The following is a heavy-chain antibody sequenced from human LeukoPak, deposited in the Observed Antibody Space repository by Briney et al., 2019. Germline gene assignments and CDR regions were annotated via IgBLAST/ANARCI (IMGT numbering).Heavy chain of an antibody. CDR2: INTNTGNP. Sequence: GASVKVSCKASGYTFTSYAMNWVRRAPGQGLEWMGWINTNTGNPTYAQGFTGRFVFSLDTSVSTAYLQISSLKAEDTAVYYCARDLRDGTVVKGFDPWGQGTLVTVSS. V-gene: IGHV7-4-1*02. CDR1: GYTFTSYA. CDR3: ARDLRDGTVVKGFDP. D-gene: IGHD4-23*01. J-gene: IGHJ5*02.